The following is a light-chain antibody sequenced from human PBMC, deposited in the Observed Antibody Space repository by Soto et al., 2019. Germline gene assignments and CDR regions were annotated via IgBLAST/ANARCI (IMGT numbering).Light chain of an antibody. V-gene: IGKV3-20*01. Sequence: IVLTQSPGTLSLSPGERATLSGRASQTGSNSYLAWYQQKSGQAPRLLIYGVATRTTGIPDRFSSSGSWTEFSLTTSRREHEDYVVYICQHYGYPQWTFGQGTKVEIK. CDR2: GVA. J-gene: IGKJ1*01. CDR1: QTGSNSY. CDR3: QHYGYPQWT.